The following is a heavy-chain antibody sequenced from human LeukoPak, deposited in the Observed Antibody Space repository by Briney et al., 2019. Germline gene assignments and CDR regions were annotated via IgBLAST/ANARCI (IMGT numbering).Heavy chain of an antibody. J-gene: IGHJ4*02. CDR2: ISGSGST. CDR3: AKGRYDTRYFFDY. D-gene: IGHD3-22*01. Sequence: QPGGSLRLSCAASGFTVSSYAMSWVRQAPGKGLEWVSAISGSGSTYYADSVKGRFTISRDNSKNTLYLQMNSLRAEDTAVYYCAKGRYDTRYFFDYWGQGTLVTVSS. V-gene: IGHV3-23*01. CDR1: GFTVSSYA.